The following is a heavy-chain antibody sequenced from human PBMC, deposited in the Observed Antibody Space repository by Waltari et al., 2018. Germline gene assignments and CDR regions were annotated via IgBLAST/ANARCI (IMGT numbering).Heavy chain of an antibody. Sequence: EVQLVESGGVVVQPGGSLRLSCAASGFTFDDYAMHWVRQAPGKGLEWVSLISGDGGSTYYADSVKGRFTISRDNSKNSLYLQMNSLRAEDTALYYCAKALGQRSSDDAFDIWGQGTMVTVSS. CDR1: GFTFDDYA. D-gene: IGHD1-26*01. V-gene: IGHV3-43D*04. J-gene: IGHJ3*02. CDR3: AKALGQRSSDDAFDI. CDR2: ISGDGGST.